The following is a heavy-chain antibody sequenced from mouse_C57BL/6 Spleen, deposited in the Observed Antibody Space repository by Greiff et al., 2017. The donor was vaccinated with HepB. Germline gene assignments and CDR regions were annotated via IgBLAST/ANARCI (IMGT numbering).Heavy chain of an antibody. V-gene: IGHV1-50*01. J-gene: IGHJ4*01. CDR2: IDPSDSYT. Sequence: QVQLQQPGAELVKPGASVKLSCKASGYTFTSYWMQWVKQRPGQGLEWIGEIDPSDSYTNYNQKFKGKATLTVDTSSSTAYMQLSSLTSDDSAVYYCARSFITTVVAHYYAMDYWGQGTSVTVSS. CDR1: GYTFTSYW. CDR3: ARSFITTVVAHYYAMDY. D-gene: IGHD1-1*01.